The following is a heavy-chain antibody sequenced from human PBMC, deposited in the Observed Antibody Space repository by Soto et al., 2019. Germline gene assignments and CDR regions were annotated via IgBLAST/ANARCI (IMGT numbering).Heavy chain of an antibody. J-gene: IGHJ4*02. Sequence: EIQLVDSGGGLVKPGGSLRLSCAAYGFTFNNAWMNWVRQAPGKGLEWVGRIQSKTDGGTTDYAAPVKGRFTLSRDDSKNTLYLQMDSLKTEDTAVYYCTSFSGAFRDWGPGTLVTVSS. CDR1: GFTFNNAW. CDR3: TSFSGAFRD. CDR2: IQSKTDGGTT. D-gene: IGHD1-26*01. V-gene: IGHV3-15*07.